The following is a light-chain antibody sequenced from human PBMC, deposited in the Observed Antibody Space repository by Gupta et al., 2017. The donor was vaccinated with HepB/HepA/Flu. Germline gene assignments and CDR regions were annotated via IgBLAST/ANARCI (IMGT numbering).Light chain of an antibody. Sequence: QSALTQPRSVSGSPGQSVAISCTGTSSDVGGYDYVSWFQHHPGEAPKLMIYDVTKRPSGVPDRFSGSKSGNTASLTISGLQSEDEADYYCCSSAGTYTVIVGGGTKLTVL. CDR2: DVT. CDR3: CSSAGTYTVI. J-gene: IGLJ2*01. CDR1: SSDVGGYDY. V-gene: IGLV2-11*01.